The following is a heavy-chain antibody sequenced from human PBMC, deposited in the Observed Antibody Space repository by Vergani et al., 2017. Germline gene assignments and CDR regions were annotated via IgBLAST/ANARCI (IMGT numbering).Heavy chain of an antibody. J-gene: IGHJ4*02. D-gene: IGHD3-22*01. CDR2: INPSGGIT. Sequence: QVQLVQSGAEVKKPGASFKVSCKASGYPFTRSYMHWVRQAPGQGLEWMGIINPSGGITNYAQKFQGIVTMTRDTSTSTVYMELSSLRSEDTAVYYCARGSRYYDSSGGFDYWGQGTLVTVSS. CDR1: GYPFTRSY. V-gene: IGHV1-46*03. CDR3: ARGSRYYDSSGGFDY.